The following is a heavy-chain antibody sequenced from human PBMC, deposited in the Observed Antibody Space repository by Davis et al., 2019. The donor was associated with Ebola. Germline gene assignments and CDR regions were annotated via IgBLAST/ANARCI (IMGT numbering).Heavy chain of an antibody. CDR3: AKVHVDTSVEFMDV. CDR1: GFIFRTFG. Sequence: PGGSLRLSCAASGFIFRTFGMHWVRQVPGEGLEWVAFIRYDGSNQYYADSVKGRFTISRDNSKNTLYLQMNSLRAEDTAVYYCAKVHVDTSVEFMDVWGQGTLVTVSS. D-gene: IGHD5-18*01. V-gene: IGHV3-30*02. J-gene: IGHJ4*02. CDR2: IRYDGSNQ.